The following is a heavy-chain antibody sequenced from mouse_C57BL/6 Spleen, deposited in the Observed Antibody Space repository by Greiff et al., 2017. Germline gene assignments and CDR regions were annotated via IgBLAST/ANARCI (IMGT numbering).Heavy chain of an antibody. D-gene: IGHD2-4*01. CDR3: ARKDYDYDGNYFDY. CDR2: IDPSDSET. J-gene: IGHJ2*01. Sequence: VQLQQPGAELVRPGSSVKLSCKASGYTFTSYWMHWVKQRPIQGLEWIGNIDPSDSETHYNQKFKDKATLTVDKSSSTAYMQLSSLTSEDSAVYYCARKDYDYDGNYFDYWGQGTTLTVSS. V-gene: IGHV1-52*01. CDR1: GYTFTSYW.